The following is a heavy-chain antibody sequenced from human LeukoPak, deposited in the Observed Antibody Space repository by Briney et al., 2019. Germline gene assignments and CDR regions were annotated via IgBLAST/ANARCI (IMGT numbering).Heavy chain of an antibody. J-gene: IGHJ6*03. CDR1: GFTFSHYW. V-gene: IGHV3-7*01. D-gene: IGHD4-11*01. CDR2: MKHDGSEK. Sequence: GGSLRLSCAASGFTFSHYWMGWVRQAPGKGLQWVANMKHDGSEKYYVDSVKGRFTISRDNAKNSLYLQLNSLRAEDTAVYYCARVPYSNYNHWNYYYMDVWGKGATVTVSS. CDR3: ARVPYSNYNHWNYYYMDV.